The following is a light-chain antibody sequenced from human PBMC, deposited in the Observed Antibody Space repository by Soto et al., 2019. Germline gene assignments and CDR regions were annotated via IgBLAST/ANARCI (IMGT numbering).Light chain of an antibody. J-gene: IGKJ2*02. V-gene: IGKV2-28*01. Sequence: DVVMTQSPLSLPVPPGEPASISCRSSQPLLHSNGFNYLDWYLQRPGQSPQLLIFLGSTRASGVPDRFSGSGSGTDFTLKSSRVEAEDVGVYYFMQALHSPRTFGQGTKLEIK. CDR2: LGS. CDR3: MQALHSPRT. CDR1: QPLLHSNGFNY.